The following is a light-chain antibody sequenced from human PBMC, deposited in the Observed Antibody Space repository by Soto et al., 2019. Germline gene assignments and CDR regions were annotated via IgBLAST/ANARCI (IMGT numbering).Light chain of an antibody. Sequence: DVQMTQPPGSVSAWVGDRVTITGRPSRGIGDRLAWYQRRPGKVRQLVVYFASTPPSGVPSRFSASGSGAEFILTINPLQAEDFASYYCLHSFCCPRTCGQGTKVDI. V-gene: IGKV1-12*01. CDR1: RGIGDR. CDR2: FAS. CDR3: LHSFCCPRT. J-gene: IGKJ1*01.